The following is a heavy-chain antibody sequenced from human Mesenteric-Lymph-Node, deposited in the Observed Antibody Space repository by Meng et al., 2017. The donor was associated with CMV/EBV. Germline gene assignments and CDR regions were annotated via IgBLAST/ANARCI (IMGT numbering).Heavy chain of an antibody. D-gene: IGHD5-12*01. CDR3: ARGYSGYDLSYHYYALDV. Sequence: VKVSCKASGGTFSNYAISWVRQAPGQGLEWMGGSVPVLGIADSAQKFQGRVTINADRSTSTAYMELRSLRSEDTAVYYCARGYSGYDLSYHYYALDVWSQGTTVTVSS. CDR1: GGTFSNYA. V-gene: IGHV1-69*10. J-gene: IGHJ6*02. CDR2: SVPVLGIA.